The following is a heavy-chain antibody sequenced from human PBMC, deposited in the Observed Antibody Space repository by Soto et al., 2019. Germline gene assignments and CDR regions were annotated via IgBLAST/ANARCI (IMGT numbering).Heavy chain of an antibody. D-gene: IGHD6-19*01. Sequence: PSETLSLTCTVSGGSVSSSDSYWGWIRQPPGKGLEWIGSIYYSGSTYYNPSLKSRVTISVDTSKNQFSLKPSSVTAADSAVYSCARRTSGWYYFDYWGQGTLVTVSS. CDR1: GGSVSSSDSY. CDR2: IYYSGST. V-gene: IGHV4-39*01. J-gene: IGHJ4*02. CDR3: ARRTSGWYYFDY.